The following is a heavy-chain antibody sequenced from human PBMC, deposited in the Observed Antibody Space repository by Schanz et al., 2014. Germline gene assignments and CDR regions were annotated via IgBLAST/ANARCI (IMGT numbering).Heavy chain of an antibody. Sequence: QGQLVQSGAEVKKPGASATVSCKASGYTFTSYDINWVRQATGQGLEWMGKINPSSGTTRIAQNFQGRVTMTRDTSTSTVYMELSSLRSEDTAVYYCARDGEAAAGCDYWGQGTLVTVSS. J-gene: IGHJ4*02. V-gene: IGHV1-46*03. CDR2: INPSSGTT. CDR1: GYTFTSYD. D-gene: IGHD6-13*01. CDR3: ARDGEAAAGCDY.